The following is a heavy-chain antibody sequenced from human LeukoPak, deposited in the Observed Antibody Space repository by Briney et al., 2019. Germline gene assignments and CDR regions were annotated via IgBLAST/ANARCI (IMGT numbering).Heavy chain of an antibody. J-gene: IGHJ5*02. CDR2: INHSGST. CDR1: GGSFSGYY. CDR3: ARGLGSGWYNWFDP. D-gene: IGHD6-19*01. Sequence: SETLSLTCAVYGGSFSGYYWSWIRQPPGKGLEWIGEINHSGSTNYNPSLKSRVTISVDTSKNQFSLKLSSVTAADTAVYYCARGLGSGWYNWFDPWGQGTLVTVSS. V-gene: IGHV4-34*01.